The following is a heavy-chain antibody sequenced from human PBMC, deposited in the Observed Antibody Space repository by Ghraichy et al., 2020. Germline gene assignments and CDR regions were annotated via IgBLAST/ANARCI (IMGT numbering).Heavy chain of an antibody. Sequence: SETLSLTCTVSGGSISNYYWTWIRQTPGKGLEYIGYIYYSGRTDYNPSLKSRVTISVDTSRNQVSLRLSSVTAADTAVYYCAGVLSDLQDHYYYYALDVWGEGTTVTVSS. J-gene: IGHJ6*01. CDR3: AGVLSDLQDHYYYYALDV. CDR1: GGSISNYY. V-gene: IGHV4-59*01. CDR2: IYYSGRT. D-gene: IGHD2-8*02.